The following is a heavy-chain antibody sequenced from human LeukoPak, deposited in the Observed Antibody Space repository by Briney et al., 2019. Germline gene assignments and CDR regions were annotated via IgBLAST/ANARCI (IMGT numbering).Heavy chain of an antibody. CDR2: IYWNDDK. Sequence: ESGPTLFKPTPPLTLTSTFSGFSLSTSGGGGGWIPQPPVKALEWLAHIYWNDDKRYSPSLRSRLTITKDTSKNQVVLTMSNMDPVDTATYYCARRRRTPQYFDYWGQGTLVTVSS. CDR3: ARRRRTPQYFDY. D-gene: IGHD1-14*01. CDR1: GFSLSTSGGG. J-gene: IGHJ4*02. V-gene: IGHV2-5*01.